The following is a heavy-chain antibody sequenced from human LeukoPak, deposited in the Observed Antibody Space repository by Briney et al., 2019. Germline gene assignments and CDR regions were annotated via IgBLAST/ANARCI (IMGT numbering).Heavy chain of an antibody. D-gene: IGHD1-26*01. CDR1: GFTFSSYG. CDR2: ISYDGSNK. Sequence: GGSLRLSCAASGFTFSSYGMHWVRQAPGKGLEWVAVISYDGSNKYYADSVKGRFTISRDNSKNTLYLQMNSLRAEDTAVYYCAKDRLGWELSWFDPWGQGTLVTVSS. CDR3: AKDRLGWELSWFDP. V-gene: IGHV3-30*18. J-gene: IGHJ5*02.